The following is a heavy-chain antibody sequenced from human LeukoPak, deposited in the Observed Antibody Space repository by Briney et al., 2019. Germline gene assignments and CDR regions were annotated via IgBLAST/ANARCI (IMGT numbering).Heavy chain of an antibody. D-gene: IGHD6-19*01. CDR1: GGSISSYY. CDR2: IYYSGST. Sequence: PSETLSLTCTVSGGSISSYYWSWLRQPPGKGLEWIGYIYYSGSTNYNPSLQSRVTISVDTSKNQFSLKLSSVTAADTAVYYCARATYSSGWGTSDYWGQGTLVTVSS. CDR3: ARATYSSGWGTSDY. J-gene: IGHJ4*02. V-gene: IGHV4-59*01.